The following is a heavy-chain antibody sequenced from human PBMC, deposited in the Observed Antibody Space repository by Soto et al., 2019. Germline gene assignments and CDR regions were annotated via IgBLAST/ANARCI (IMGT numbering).Heavy chain of an antibody. CDR1: GFTFSSYG. D-gene: IGHD6-13*01. J-gene: IGHJ5*02. V-gene: IGHV3-33*01. CDR3: ARDRGGVAKRIAAAGSWFDP. Sequence: GGSLRLSCAASGFTFSSYGMHWVRQAPGKGLEWVAVIWYDGSNKYYADSVKGRFTISRDNSKNTLYLQMNSLRAEDTAVYYCARDRGGVAKRIAAAGSWFDPWGQGTLVTVSS. CDR2: IWYDGSNK.